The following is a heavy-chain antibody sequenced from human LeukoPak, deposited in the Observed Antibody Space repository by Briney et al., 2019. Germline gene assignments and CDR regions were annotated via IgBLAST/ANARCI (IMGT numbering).Heavy chain of an antibody. CDR2: IKQDGSEK. D-gene: IGHD4-17*01. CDR1: GSTFSSYW. Sequence: PGGSLRLSCAASGSTFSSYWMSWVRQAPGKGLEWVANIKQDGSEKYYADSVKGRFTISRDNSKNTLYLQMNSLRAEDTAVYYCAKRAYGDYVPVGFDYWGQGTLVTVSS. J-gene: IGHJ4*02. V-gene: IGHV3-7*01. CDR3: AKRAYGDYVPVGFDY.